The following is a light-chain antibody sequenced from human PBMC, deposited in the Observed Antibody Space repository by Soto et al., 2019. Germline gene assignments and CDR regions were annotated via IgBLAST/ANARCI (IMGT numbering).Light chain of an antibody. V-gene: IGKV3-11*01. CDR3: RQRNSWPPGFS. Sequence: EIVLTQSPATLSLSPGDRATLSCRASQSVRNYLAWYQQKPGQAPRLLIYDASSRAIGIPARFSGSGSGTDFTLTISSLEPEDFAVYYCRQRNSWPPGFSFGQGTKVESK. J-gene: IGKJ2*01. CDR1: QSVRNY. CDR2: DAS.